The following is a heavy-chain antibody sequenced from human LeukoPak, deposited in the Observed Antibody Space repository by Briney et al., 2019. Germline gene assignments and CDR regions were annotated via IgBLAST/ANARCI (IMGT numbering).Heavy chain of an antibody. CDR3: ARDDRIAVAGFDY. D-gene: IGHD6-19*01. J-gene: IGHJ4*02. V-gene: IGHV4-59*01. CDR1: GGSISSYY. CDR2: IYYSGST. Sequence: SETLSLTCTVSGGSISSYYWSWIRQPPGKGLEWIGYIYYSGSTNYNPSLKSRVTISVDTSKNQFSLKLSSVTAADTAVYYCARDDRIAVAGFDYWGQGTLVTVSS.